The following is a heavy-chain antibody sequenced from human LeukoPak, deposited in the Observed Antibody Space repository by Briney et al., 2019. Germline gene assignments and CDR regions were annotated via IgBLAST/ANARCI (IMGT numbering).Heavy chain of an antibody. CDR3: ARGSAKVVAATFMYYYYYYMDV. J-gene: IGHJ6*03. Sequence: ASVKVSCKASGYTFTSYDINWVRQATGQGLEWMGWMNPNSGNTGYAQKFQGRVTITRNTSISTAYMELSSPRSEDTAVYYCARGSAKVVAATFMYYYYYYMDVWGKGTTVTVSS. CDR2: MNPNSGNT. CDR1: GYTFTSYD. D-gene: IGHD2-15*01. V-gene: IGHV1-8*03.